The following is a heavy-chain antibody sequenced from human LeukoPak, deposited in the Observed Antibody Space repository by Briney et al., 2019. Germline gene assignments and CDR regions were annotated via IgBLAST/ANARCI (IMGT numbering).Heavy chain of an antibody. J-gene: IGHJ4*02. D-gene: IGHD3-16*01. V-gene: IGHV3-48*02. CDR2: ISSRSSAI. CDR1: GFTFSSYN. CDR3: ARGAAGFDY. Sequence: GGSLRLSCAASGFTFSSYNMNWVRQAPGKGLEWVSYISSRSSAIYYADSVKGRFTISRDNAKSSLYLQMNSLRDEDTAVYYCARGAAGFDYWGQGTLVTVSS.